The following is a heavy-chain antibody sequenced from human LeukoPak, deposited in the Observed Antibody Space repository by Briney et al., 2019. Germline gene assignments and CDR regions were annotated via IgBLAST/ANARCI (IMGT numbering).Heavy chain of an antibody. CDR3: ARDLVEWLQKNHDAFDI. V-gene: IGHV3-53*01. CDR1: GFTVSSNY. CDR2: IFSGGGT. D-gene: IGHD5-24*01. J-gene: IGHJ3*02. Sequence: GGSLRLSCAASGFTVSSNYMSWVRQAPGKGLEWVSVIFSGGGTYYADSVKGRFTISRDNFKNTLYLQMNSLRAEDTAVYYCARDLVEWLQKNHDAFDIWGQGTMVTVSS.